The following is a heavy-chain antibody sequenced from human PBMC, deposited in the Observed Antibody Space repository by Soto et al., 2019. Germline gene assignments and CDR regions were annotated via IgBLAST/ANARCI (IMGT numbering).Heavy chain of an antibody. V-gene: IGHV3-9*01. CDR2: IPWNSGTL. J-gene: IGHJ6*02. CDR3: ARQRGSHYYGMDV. CDR1: GFTFNDFA. Sequence: GGSLRLSCVASGFTFNDFAMHWVRQAPGKGLEWVSGIPWNSGTLDYADSVRGRFSISRDNAKNSLYLQMNSLRVEDTALYYCARQRGSHYYGMDVWGQGTTVTVSS.